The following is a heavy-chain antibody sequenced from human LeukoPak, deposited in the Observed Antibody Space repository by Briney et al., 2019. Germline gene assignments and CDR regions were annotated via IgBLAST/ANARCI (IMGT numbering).Heavy chain of an antibody. V-gene: IGHV1-46*01. CDR1: GYTFTSYY. CDR3: ARAATIFGVVPLAGI. D-gene: IGHD3-3*01. J-gene: IGHJ3*02. CDR2: INPSGCST. Sequence: ASVKVSCKASGYTFTSYYMHWVRQAPGQGLEGMGIINPSGCSTSYAQKFQGRVTMTRDMSTSTVYMELSSLRSEDTAVYYCARAATIFGVVPLAGIWGQGTMVTVSS.